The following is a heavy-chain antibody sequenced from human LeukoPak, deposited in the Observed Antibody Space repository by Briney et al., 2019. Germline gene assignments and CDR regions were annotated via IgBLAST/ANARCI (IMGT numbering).Heavy chain of an antibody. J-gene: IGHJ4*02. D-gene: IGHD3-22*01. V-gene: IGHV3-9*01. CDR1: GFTFDDYA. CDR3: AKDTNPLLDSSGYHPFDY. Sequence: GGSLRLSCAASGFTFDDYAMHWVRQAPGKGLEWVSGISWNSGSIGYADSVKGRFTISRDNAKNSLYLQMNSLRAEDTALYYCAKDTNPLLDSSGYHPFDYWGQGTLVTVSP. CDR2: ISWNSGSI.